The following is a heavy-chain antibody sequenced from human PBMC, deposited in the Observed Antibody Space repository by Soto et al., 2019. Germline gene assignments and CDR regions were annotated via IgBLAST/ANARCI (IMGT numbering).Heavy chain of an antibody. CDR3: ASGDYDFWSGPGGGMDV. CDR2: IIPIFGTA. V-gene: IGHV1-69*12. J-gene: IGHJ6*02. Sequence: QVQLVQSGAEVKKPGSSVKVSCKASGGTFSSYAISWVRQAPGQGLEWMGGIIPIFGTANYAQKFQGRVIITADESTSTAYMELSSLRSEDTAVYYCASGDYDFWSGPGGGMDVWGQGTTVTVSS. D-gene: IGHD3-3*01. CDR1: GGTFSSYA.